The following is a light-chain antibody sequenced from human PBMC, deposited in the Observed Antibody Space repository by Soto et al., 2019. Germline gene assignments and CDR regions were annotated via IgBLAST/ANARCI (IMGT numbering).Light chain of an antibody. CDR2: EVA. V-gene: IGLV2-8*01. CDR3: TSFAGNNNFV. CDR1: RSDVGGYN. Sequence: QSALTQPPSASGSPGQSVTISCTGTRSDVGGYNVSWYQQHPGKAPKLIIYEVAKRPSGVPDRFSGSKSGNTASLTVSGLQAEDEGDYYCTSFAGNNNFVFGGGTKVTVL. J-gene: IGLJ2*01.